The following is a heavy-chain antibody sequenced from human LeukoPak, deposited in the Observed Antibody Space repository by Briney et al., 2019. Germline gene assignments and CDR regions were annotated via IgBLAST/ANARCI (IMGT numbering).Heavy chain of an antibody. CDR1: GFTVSNHY. D-gene: IGHD3-22*01. CDR3: ARGYYYDSSGYCFGN. CDR2: IYSGGGT. J-gene: IGHJ4*02. V-gene: IGHV3-53*01. Sequence: GGSLRLSCAASGFTVSNHYMSWVRQAPGKGLEWVAVIYSGGGTGYADSVRGRFTTSRDNSKNTMYLQMNSLRAEDTAVYYCARGYYYDSSGYCFGNWGQGTLVTVSS.